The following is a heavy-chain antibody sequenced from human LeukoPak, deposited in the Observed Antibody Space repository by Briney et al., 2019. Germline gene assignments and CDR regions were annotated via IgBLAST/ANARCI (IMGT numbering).Heavy chain of an antibody. V-gene: IGHV3-33*01. D-gene: IGHD6-19*01. CDR2: IWYDGSNK. Sequence: QAGGSLRLSCAASGFTFSSYGMHWVRQAPGKGLEWVAVIWYDGSNKYYADSVKGRFTISRDNSKNTLYLQMNSLRAEDTAVYYCARLPWLGQAFDIWGQGTMVTVSS. CDR3: ARLPWLGQAFDI. J-gene: IGHJ3*02. CDR1: GFTFSSYG.